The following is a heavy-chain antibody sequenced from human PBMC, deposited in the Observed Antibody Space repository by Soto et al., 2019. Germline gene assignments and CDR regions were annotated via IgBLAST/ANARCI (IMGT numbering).Heavy chain of an antibody. V-gene: IGHV3-23*01. CDR1: GFMFSTYA. CDR3: AEAIVDTGGNFDF. J-gene: IGHJ4*02. D-gene: IGHD5-18*01. CDR2: ISGNGAYT. Sequence: EVQLLESGGGLVQPGGSLRLSCAASGFMFSTYAMTWVRQAPGKGLEWVSSISGNGAYTYYAVSVKGRFTISRDNSKNTLFLQMNSLRAEDTAVYYCAEAIVDTGGNFDFWGQGTLVTVSS.